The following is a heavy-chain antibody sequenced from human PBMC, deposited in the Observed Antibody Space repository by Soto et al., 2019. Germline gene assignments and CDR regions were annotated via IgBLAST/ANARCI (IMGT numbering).Heavy chain of an antibody. Sequence: ASVKVSCKASGGTFSSYTISWVRQAPGQGLEWMGRIIPILGIANYAQKFQGRVTITADKSTSTAYMELSSLRSEDTAVYYCARDSGNWGPNDAFDIWGQGTMVTVSS. J-gene: IGHJ3*02. D-gene: IGHD7-27*01. CDR1: GGTFSSYT. V-gene: IGHV1-69*04. CDR2: IIPILGIA. CDR3: ARDSGNWGPNDAFDI.